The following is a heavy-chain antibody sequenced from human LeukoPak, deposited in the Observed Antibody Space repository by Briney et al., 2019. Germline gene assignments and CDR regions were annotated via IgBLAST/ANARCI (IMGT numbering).Heavy chain of an antibody. CDR3: ARDPPTSYYDFWSGYYSDAFDI. CDR2: IIPIFGIA. V-gene: IGHV1-69*04. CDR1: GGTFSSYA. D-gene: IGHD3-3*01. J-gene: IGHJ3*02. Sequence: SSVKVSCKASGGTFSSYAISWVRQAPGQGLEWMGRIIPIFGIANYAQKFQGRVTITADKSTSTACMELSSLRSEDTAVYYCARDPPTSYYDFWSGYYSDAFDIWGQGTMVTVSS.